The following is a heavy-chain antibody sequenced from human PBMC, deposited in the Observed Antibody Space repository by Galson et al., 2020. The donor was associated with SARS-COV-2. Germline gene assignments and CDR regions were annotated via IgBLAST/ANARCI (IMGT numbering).Heavy chain of an antibody. CDR2: ISAYNGNT. D-gene: IGHD1-1*01. CDR1: GYIFTSYD. Sequence: ASVKVSCKTSGYIFTSYDLDWVRQAPGLGLEWLGWISAYNGNTKYAQKLQGRVTMTTDASTTTAYMELRSLTSDDTAVYYCARDTTEKTWWFDTWGQGTLVTVSS. CDR3: ARDTTEKTWWFDT. V-gene: IGHV1-18*01. J-gene: IGHJ5*02.